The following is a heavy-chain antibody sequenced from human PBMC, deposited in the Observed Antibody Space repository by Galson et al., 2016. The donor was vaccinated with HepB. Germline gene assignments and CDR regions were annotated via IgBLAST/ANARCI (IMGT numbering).Heavy chain of an antibody. CDR2: IWYDGGNK. V-gene: IGHV3-33*01. CDR1: GFTFSSFG. J-gene: IGHJ4*02. Sequence: SLRLSCAASGFTFSSFGMHWVRQAPGKGLEWVAVIWYDGGNKDYRDSVKGRFTISRDNSKNALYLQMNSLRDEDTAVYYRARDRGILTGSQPEVKPYYFDQWGPGALVAVSS. CDR3: ARDRGILTGSQPEVKPYYFDQ. D-gene: IGHD3-9*01.